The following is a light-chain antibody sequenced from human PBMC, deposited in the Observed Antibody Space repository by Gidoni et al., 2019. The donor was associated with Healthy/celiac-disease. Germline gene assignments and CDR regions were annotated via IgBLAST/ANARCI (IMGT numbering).Light chain of an antibody. Sequence: QSALTQPASVSGSPGPAITISCTGTSSAVGGYNYVSWYQQHPGKAPNLMIYDVSKRPSGVSNRFSGSKSGSTASLTISGLQAEDDADYYCSSYTSSSTYVFGTGTKVTVL. J-gene: IGLJ1*01. CDR2: DVS. CDR1: SSAVGGYNY. V-gene: IGLV2-14*01. CDR3: SSYTSSSTYV.